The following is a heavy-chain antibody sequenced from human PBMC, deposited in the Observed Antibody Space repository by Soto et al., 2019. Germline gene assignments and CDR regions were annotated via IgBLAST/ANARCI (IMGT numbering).Heavy chain of an antibody. CDR1: GGSISSYY. D-gene: IGHD5-12*01. V-gene: IGHV4-59*08. J-gene: IGHJ4*02. CDR2: IYYSGST. CDR3: ARQRYSGYQYYFDY. Sequence: SETLSLTCTVSGGSISSYYWSWTRQPPGKGLEWIGYIYYSGSTNYNPSLKSRVTISVDTSKNQFSLKLSSVTAADTAVYYCARQRYSGYQYYFDYWGQGTLVTVPQ.